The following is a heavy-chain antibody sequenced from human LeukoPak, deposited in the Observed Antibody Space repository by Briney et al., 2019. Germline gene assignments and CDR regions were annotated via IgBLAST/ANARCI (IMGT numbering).Heavy chain of an antibody. Sequence: GGSLRLSCAASGFTFSSYAMSWVRQAPGKGLERVSAISGSGGSTYYADSVKGRFTISRDNSKNTLYLQMNSLRAEDTAVYYCAKIPDYDFWSGYSYWGQGTLVTVSS. CDR1: GFTFSSYA. D-gene: IGHD3-3*01. CDR2: ISGSGGST. CDR3: AKIPDYDFWSGYSY. J-gene: IGHJ4*02. V-gene: IGHV3-23*01.